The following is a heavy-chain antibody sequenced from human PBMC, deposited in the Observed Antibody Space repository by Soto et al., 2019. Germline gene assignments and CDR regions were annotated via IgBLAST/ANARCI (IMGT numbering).Heavy chain of an antibody. CDR1: CGSIRSGGYY. J-gene: IGHJ4*02. Sequence: PSETLSLTCTVSCGSIRSGGYYWSWIRQHPGKGLEWIGYIYYSGSTYYNPSLKSRVTISADTSKNQFSLKLSSVTAADTAVYYCARGFPYSNYFDYWGQGTLVTVSS. CDR2: IYYSGST. V-gene: IGHV4-31*03. CDR3: ARGFPYSNYFDY. D-gene: IGHD4-4*01.